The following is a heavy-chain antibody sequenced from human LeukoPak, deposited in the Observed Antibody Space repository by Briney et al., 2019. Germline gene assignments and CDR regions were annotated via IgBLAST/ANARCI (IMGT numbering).Heavy chain of an antibody. CDR1: GGSISSYY. V-gene: IGHV4-59*01. D-gene: IGHD5-18*01. CDR3: ARANVNTSMTDAFDI. CDR2: IYYSGST. Sequence: KPSETLSLTCTVSGGSISSYYWSWIRQPPGKGLEWIGDIYYSGSTNYNASLKSQVTISVDTSKNQFSLKLGSVTAADTAVYYCARANVNTSMTDAFDIWGQGTRVTVSS. J-gene: IGHJ3*02.